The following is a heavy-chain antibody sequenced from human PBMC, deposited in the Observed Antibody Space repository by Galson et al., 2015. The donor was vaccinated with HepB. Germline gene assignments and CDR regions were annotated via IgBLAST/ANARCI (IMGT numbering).Heavy chain of an antibody. D-gene: IGHD3-3*01. CDR3: ASTYDFWSGYLFDY. Sequence: SLRLSCAASGFTFSSYSMNWVRQAPGKGPEWVSSISSSSSYIYYADSVKGRFTISRDNAKNSLYLQMNSLRAEDTAVYYCASTYDFWSGYLFDYWGQGTLVTVSS. J-gene: IGHJ4*02. V-gene: IGHV3-21*01. CDR2: ISSSSSYI. CDR1: GFTFSSYS.